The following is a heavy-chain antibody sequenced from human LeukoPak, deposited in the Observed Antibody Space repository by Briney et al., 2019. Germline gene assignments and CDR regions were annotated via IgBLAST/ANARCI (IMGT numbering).Heavy chain of an antibody. J-gene: IGHJ3*02. V-gene: IGHV6-1*01. Sequence: SQTLSLTCAISGDSVSSNSAAWNWIRQSPSRGLEWLGRTYYRSKWYNDYALSVRGRITINPDTSKNQFSLQLNSVTPEDTAVYYCARRPGGMAAAVDHAFGIWGQGTMVTVSS. CDR1: GDSVSSNSAA. D-gene: IGHD6-13*01. CDR3: ARRPGGMAAAVDHAFGI. CDR2: TYYRSKWYN.